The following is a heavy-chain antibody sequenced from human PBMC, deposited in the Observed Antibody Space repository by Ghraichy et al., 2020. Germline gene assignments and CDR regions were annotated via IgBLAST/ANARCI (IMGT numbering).Heavy chain of an antibody. V-gene: IGHV6-1*01. CDR2: TYYSSKWYT. CDR1: GDSVSNNLAA. Sequence: SQTLSLTCDISGDSVSNNLAAWNWIRQSPSRGLEWLGRTYYSSKWYTDYAVSVKGRITIKPDTSKNQFSLQLNSVTPEDTAVYYCSRETGSCSDGVCSRGLGFWGQGTLVTVSS. D-gene: IGHD2-8*01. J-gene: IGHJ4*02. CDR3: SRETGSCSDGVCSRGLGF.